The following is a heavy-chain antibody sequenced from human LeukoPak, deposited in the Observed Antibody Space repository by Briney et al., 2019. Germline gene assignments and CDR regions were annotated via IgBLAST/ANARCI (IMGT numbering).Heavy chain of an antibody. V-gene: IGHV1-46*01. D-gene: IGHD3-22*01. CDR1: GYTFTSYY. J-gene: IGHJ4*02. Sequence: GASVKVSCKASGYTFTSYYMHWVRQAPGQGLEWTGIINPSGGSTSYAQKLQGRVTMTRDTSTSTVYMELSSLRSEDTAVYYCARDLYYYDSSGYYGVDYWGQGTLVTVSS. CDR3: ARDLYYYDSSGYYGVDY. CDR2: INPSGGST.